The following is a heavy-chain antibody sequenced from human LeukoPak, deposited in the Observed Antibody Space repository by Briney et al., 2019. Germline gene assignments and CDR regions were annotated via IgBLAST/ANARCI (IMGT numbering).Heavy chain of an antibody. CDR1: GFTFSSYG. D-gene: IGHD6-13*01. V-gene: IGHV3-33*06. J-gene: IGHJ3*02. CDR3: AKEGYSSSWWGGAFDI. CDR2: IWYDGSNK. Sequence: GGSLRLSCAASGFTFSSYGMHWVRQAPGKGLEWVAVIWYDGSNKYYADSVKGRFTISRDNSKNTLYLQMNSLRAEETAVYYCAKEGYSSSWWGGAFDIWGQGTMVTVSS.